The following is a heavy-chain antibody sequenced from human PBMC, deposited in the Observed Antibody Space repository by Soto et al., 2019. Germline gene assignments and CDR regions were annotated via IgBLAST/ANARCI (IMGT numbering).Heavy chain of an antibody. J-gene: IGHJ3*02. D-gene: IGHD3-22*01. CDR1: GFTFTDYY. CDR3: TKGSLGAYYYDSSGYRGAFDI. V-gene: IGHV3-11*01. Sequence: GGSLRLSCVASGFTFTDYYMTWIRQAPGKGLECISYISSSGSTIYYVDSVEGRFTISRDNAKNSLYLQMNSLRDEDTAVYYCTKGSLGAYYYDSSGYRGAFDIWGQGTMVTVSS. CDR2: ISSSGSTI.